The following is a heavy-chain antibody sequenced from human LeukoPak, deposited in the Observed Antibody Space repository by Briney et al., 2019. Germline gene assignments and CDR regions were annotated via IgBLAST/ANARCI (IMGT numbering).Heavy chain of an antibody. CDR1: GFTVSSIH. CDR3: EYGSGSYRALDAFDM. V-gene: IGHV3-53*01. J-gene: IGHJ3*02. CDR2: IYSGGNT. D-gene: IGHD3-10*01. Sequence: PGGSLILSCSASGFTVSSIHMSWVRQAPGEGLEWVSVIYSGGNTYYADSVKGRFTISRDNSKNTLYLQMNSLRAEDTAVYYCEYGSGSYRALDAFDMWGQGTMVTVSS.